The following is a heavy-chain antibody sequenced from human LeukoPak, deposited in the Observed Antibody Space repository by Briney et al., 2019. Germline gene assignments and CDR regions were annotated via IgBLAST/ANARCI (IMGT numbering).Heavy chain of an antibody. CDR2: IKPDGSEK. J-gene: IGHJ4*02. D-gene: IGHD2-15*01. CDR1: GFTFSSFW. Sequence: HPGGSLRLSCAASGFTFSSFWMTWVRQAPGKGLEWVANIKPDGSEKYYVDSVKGPFTHSTDNAKNSLYLQMNSLRAEDTAVYYCAGSGGLDYWGQGTLVTVSS. CDR3: AGSGGLDY. V-gene: IGHV3-7*02.